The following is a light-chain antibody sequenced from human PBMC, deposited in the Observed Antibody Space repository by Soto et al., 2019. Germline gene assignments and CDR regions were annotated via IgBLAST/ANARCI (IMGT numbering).Light chain of an antibody. CDR2: KAS. J-gene: IGKJ1*01. Sequence: DIQMTQSPSSVSASVGDRFAVTCRASQGISSWLAWYQQKPGKAPKLLIYKASSLESGVPSRFSGGGSGTDFTLTISSLQPEDFATYYCQQSYSTPVTFGQGTKVDIK. CDR3: QQSYSTPVT. CDR1: QGISSW. V-gene: IGKV1-12*01.